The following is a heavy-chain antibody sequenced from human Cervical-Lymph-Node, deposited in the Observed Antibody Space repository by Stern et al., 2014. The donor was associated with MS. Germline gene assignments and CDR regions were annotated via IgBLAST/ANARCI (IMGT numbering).Heavy chain of an antibody. V-gene: IGHV1-69*01. J-gene: IGHJ4*02. CDR1: GGTFNNHA. CDR3: ARDRCVGVTPFFDY. Sequence: QLVQSGAEVKKPGSSVTVSCKASGGTFNNHAIAWVRQAPGQGPEWMGGIIPIFGPITYEKRFQGRATIAADEFSTPAYLGLTSLRSEDTAVYYCARDRCVGVTPFFDYWGQGTLVTVSS. CDR2: IIPIFGPI. D-gene: IGHD2-15*01.